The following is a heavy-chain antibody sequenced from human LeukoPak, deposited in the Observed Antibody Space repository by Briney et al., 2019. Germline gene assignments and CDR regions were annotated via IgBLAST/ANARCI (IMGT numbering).Heavy chain of an antibody. Sequence: PGGSLRLSCVVSGLTFSNYAMTWVRQAPGRGLEWVSSIRGSGGGTNYADSVRGRFTISRDNSKNTLYLQMNSLRVEDTAVYYCSRDPNGDYLGAFDLQRWGQGTLVTVSS. CDR3: SRDPNGDYLGAFDLQR. J-gene: IGHJ1*01. CDR1: GLTFSNYA. V-gene: IGHV3-23*01. CDR2: IRGSGGGT. D-gene: IGHD4-17*01.